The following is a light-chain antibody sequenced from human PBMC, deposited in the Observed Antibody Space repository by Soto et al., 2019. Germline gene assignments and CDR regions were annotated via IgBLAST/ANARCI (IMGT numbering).Light chain of an antibody. CDR1: QSVSSSY. V-gene: IGKV3-20*01. CDR2: GAS. J-gene: IGKJ2*01. Sequence: EIVLTQSPGTLSLSPGERATLSCRASQSVSSSYLAWYQQKPGQAPGLLIYGASSRATGIPDRFIGSGSGTDFTLTISRLEPEDFAVYYCQQYGSSPYTVGQGTKLEIK. CDR3: QQYGSSPYT.